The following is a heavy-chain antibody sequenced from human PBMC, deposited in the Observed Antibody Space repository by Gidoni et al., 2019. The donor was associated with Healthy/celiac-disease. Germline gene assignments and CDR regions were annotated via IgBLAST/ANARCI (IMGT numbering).Heavy chain of an antibody. Sequence: QVQLQESGPGLVKPSGTLSLTCAVSGGSISSSNWWSWVRQPPGKGLEWIGEIYHSGSTNYNPSLKSRVTISVDKSKNQFSLKLSSVTAADTAVYYCARDPGPYCGGDCYFYYYYGMDVWGQGTTVTVSS. CDR2: IYHSGST. CDR3: ARDPGPYCGGDCYFYYYYGMDV. J-gene: IGHJ6*02. V-gene: IGHV4-4*02. CDR1: GGSISSSNW. D-gene: IGHD2-21*01.